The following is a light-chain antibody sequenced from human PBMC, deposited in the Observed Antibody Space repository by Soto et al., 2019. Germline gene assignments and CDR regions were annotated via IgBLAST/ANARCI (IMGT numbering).Light chain of an antibody. CDR3: QQRSSWT. J-gene: IGKJ1*01. V-gene: IGKV3-15*01. CDR1: QSVNTN. Sequence: IVMTQSPATLSVSPGEGATLSCRASQSVNTNLAWYQQIPGQAPRLLIYGASTRATGVPARFSGSGSGTEFTLTISSLQSEDFAVYYCQQRSSWTFGQGTKVDIK. CDR2: GAS.